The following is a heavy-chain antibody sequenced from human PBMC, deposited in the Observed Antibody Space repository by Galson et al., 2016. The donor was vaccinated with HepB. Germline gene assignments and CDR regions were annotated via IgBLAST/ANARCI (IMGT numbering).Heavy chain of an antibody. CDR3: ARVVWDGDFGEYFQL. Sequence: SETLSLTCAVYGESSSGYFWSWIRQPPGKGLEWIGEINHSGSTHHNPSLKGRVAISVDTSKNQFSLKLNSVTAADTAMYYCARVVWDGDFGEYFQLWGRGTLVTVSS. J-gene: IGHJ1*01. D-gene: IGHD4-17*01. CDR2: INHSGST. CDR1: GESSSGYF. V-gene: IGHV4-34*01.